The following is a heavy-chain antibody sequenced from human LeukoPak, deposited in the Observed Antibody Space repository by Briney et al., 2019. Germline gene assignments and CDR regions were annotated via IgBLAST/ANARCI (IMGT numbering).Heavy chain of an antibody. Sequence: GGSLRLSCAASGFTFGIYAMSWVRQAPGQGLDWVSAISARDGSTYYADSVKGRFTISRDNSKNSLYLQMNSLRAEDTAVYYCAELGITMIGGVWGKGTTVTISS. D-gene: IGHD3-10*02. CDR2: ISARDGST. V-gene: IGHV3-23*01. CDR1: GFTFGIYA. CDR3: AELGITMIGGV. J-gene: IGHJ6*04.